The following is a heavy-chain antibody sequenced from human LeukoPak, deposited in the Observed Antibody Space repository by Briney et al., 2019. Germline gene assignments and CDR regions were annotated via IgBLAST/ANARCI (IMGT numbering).Heavy chain of an antibody. J-gene: IGHJ3*01. D-gene: IGHD1-1*01. CDR1: GLSVSTND. CDR2: LYTTDKT. Sequence: PGGSLRLSCAASGLSVSTNDMGWVRQAPGKGLDWVSFLYTTDKTYYADSVKGRFTMSRDSSKNTLYLQMNSLRVEDTAVYWCTKSGPPDPYWGQGTMVTVSS. V-gene: IGHV3-53*01. CDR3: TKSGPPDPY.